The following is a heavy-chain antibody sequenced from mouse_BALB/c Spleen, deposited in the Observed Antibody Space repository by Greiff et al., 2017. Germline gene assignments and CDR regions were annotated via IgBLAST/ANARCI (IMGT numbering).Heavy chain of an antibody. CDR2: IYPGDDST. CDR1: GYTFTCYD. D-gene: IGHD2-14*01. J-gene: IGHJ3*01. Sequence: QVQLQQSGPELVKPGALVKISCKASGYTFTCYDINWVNQRPGQGLEWIGLIYPGDDSTKYNDKFKVKATLTADKSSSTDYMQLSSLTSENSEVYCWARREASYYRYDGGAGVAYWGQGTLVTVSA. CDR3: ARREASYYRYDGGAGVAY. V-gene: IGHV1S56*01.